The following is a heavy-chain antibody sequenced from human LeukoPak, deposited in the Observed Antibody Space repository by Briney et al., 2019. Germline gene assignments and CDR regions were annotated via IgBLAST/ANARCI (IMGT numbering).Heavy chain of an antibody. CDR2: IIPIFGTA. J-gene: IGHJ2*01. V-gene: IGHV1-69*13. Sequence: GASVNVSCKASGGTFSSYAISWVRQAPGQGLEWMGGIIPIFGTANYAQKFQGRVTITADESTSTAYMELSSLRSEDTAVYYCARDSRVGSRNYYDSSGYYYPNWYFDLWGRGTLVTVSS. CDR1: GGTFSSYA. D-gene: IGHD3-22*01. CDR3: ARDSRVGSRNYYDSSGYYYPNWYFDL.